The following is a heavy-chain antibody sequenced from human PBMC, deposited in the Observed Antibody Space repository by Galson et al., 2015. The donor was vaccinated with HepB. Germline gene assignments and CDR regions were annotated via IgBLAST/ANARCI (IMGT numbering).Heavy chain of an antibody. Sequence: SLRLSCAASGFTFSSYSMNWVRQAPGKGLEWVSYISSSSSTIYYADSVKGRFTISRDNAKNSLYLQMNSLRDEDTAVYYCARMIVVVPAARGAFDIWGQGTMVTVSS. CDR2: ISSSSSTI. D-gene: IGHD2-2*01. V-gene: IGHV3-48*02. CDR1: GFTFSSYS. J-gene: IGHJ3*02. CDR3: ARMIVVVPAARGAFDI.